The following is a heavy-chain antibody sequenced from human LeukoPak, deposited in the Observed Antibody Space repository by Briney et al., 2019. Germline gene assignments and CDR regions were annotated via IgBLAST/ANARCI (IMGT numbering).Heavy chain of an antibody. Sequence: KTGGSLRLSCAASGFTFSDYYMNWIRHSPEKGLEWVSFISSSGSTIYYTDSVKGRFTISRDNAKNSLYLQMNNLRAEDTAVYYCASLSYSSRTWDYWGQGTLVTVSS. J-gene: IGHJ4*02. V-gene: IGHV3-11*04. CDR3: ASLSYSSRTWDY. CDR2: ISSSGSTI. CDR1: GFTFSDYY. D-gene: IGHD6-13*01.